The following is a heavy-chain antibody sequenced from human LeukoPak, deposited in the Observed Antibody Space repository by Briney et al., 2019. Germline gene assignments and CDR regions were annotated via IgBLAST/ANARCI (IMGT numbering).Heavy chain of an antibody. CDR1: GFTFSRYA. J-gene: IGHJ4*02. CDR2: INTDGSST. V-gene: IGHV3-74*01. D-gene: IGHD3-10*01. Sequence: GGSLRLSCAASGFTFSRYAMSWVRQAPGKGLEWVSLINTDGSSTNYADSVRGRFTISRDNAKNTLHLQMNSLRAEDTAVYYCARGAGGSGTASDYWGQGTLVTVSS. CDR3: ARGAGGSGTASDY.